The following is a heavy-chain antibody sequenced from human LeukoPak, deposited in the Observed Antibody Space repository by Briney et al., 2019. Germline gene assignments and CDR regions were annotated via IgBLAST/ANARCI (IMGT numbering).Heavy chain of an antibody. CDR2: IYYSGST. V-gene: IGHV4-59*01. D-gene: IGHD4-17*01. CDR3: AREGADYGDYVLTFDI. Sequence: SETLSLTCTVSGGSISSYYWNWIRQPPGKGLEWIGYIYYSGSTNYNPSLKSRVTISVDTSKNQFSLKLSSVTAADTAVYYCAREGADYGDYVLTFDIWGQGTMVTVSS. CDR1: GGSISSYY. J-gene: IGHJ3*02.